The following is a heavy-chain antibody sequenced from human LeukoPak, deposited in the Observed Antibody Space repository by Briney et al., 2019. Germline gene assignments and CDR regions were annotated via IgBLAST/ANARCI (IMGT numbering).Heavy chain of an antibody. Sequence: GGSLRLSCAASGFTFSSYAMSWVRQAPGKGQEWVSAISGSGGSTYYADSVKGRFTISRDNSKNTLYLQMNSLRAEDTAVYYCAKVVGQQLVASDYWGQGTLVTVSS. V-gene: IGHV3-23*01. CDR1: GFTFSSYA. CDR3: AKVVGQQLVASDY. CDR2: ISGSGGST. J-gene: IGHJ4*02. D-gene: IGHD6-13*01.